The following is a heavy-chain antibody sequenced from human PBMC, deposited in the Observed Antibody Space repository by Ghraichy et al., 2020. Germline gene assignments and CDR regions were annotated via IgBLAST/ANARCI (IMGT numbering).Heavy chain of an antibody. CDR1: GFSFSDYW. Sequence: GGSLRLSCTSSGFSFSDYWMNWVRQVPGKGLEWVANIKHDGSEKYYVGSVKGRFSISRDNNKRSLFLQMNSLRAEDTAFYFCTIGNYRGAAWGQGARVTVSS. J-gene: IGHJ4*02. CDR3: TIGNYRGAA. CDR2: IKHDGSEK. V-gene: IGHV3-7*01. D-gene: IGHD1-7*01.